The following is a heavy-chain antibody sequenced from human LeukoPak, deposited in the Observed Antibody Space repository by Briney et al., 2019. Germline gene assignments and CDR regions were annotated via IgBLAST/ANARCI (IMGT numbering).Heavy chain of an antibody. Sequence: GGSLRLSCAASGFTFSSYAMSWVRQAPGKGLEWVSAISGSGGSTYYADSVKGRFTISRDNSKNTLYLQMNSLRAEDTAVYYCAKRVITFGGVIVHNYFDYWGQGTLVTVSS. CDR3: AKRVITFGGVIVHNYFDY. CDR2: ISGSGGST. D-gene: IGHD3-16*02. CDR1: GFTFSSYA. J-gene: IGHJ4*02. V-gene: IGHV3-23*01.